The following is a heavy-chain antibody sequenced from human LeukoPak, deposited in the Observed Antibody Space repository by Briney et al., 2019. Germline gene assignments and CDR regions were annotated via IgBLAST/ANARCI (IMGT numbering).Heavy chain of an antibody. CDR2: IYPDDSDT. J-gene: IGHJ3*02. CDR3: AKRLDYDSDSTGMQWGPDDAFDI. D-gene: IGHD3-22*01. Sequence: GESLKISCKSSGFDFSTSWIGWVRHLPGKGLEGMGIIYPDDSDTRYSPSFEGQVTISIAKSTTNDYLQWSRLKASDTAMYYCAKRLDYDSDSTGMQWGPDDAFDIWGQGTLVTVSS. CDR1: GFDFSTSW. V-gene: IGHV5-51*01.